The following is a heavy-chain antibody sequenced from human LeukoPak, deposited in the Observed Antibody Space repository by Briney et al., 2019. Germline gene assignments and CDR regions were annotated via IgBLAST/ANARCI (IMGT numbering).Heavy chain of an antibody. CDR2: IRSKANSYAT. D-gene: IGHD3-3*01. CDR3: TRPFGVGNNWFDP. CDR1: GFTFSGSA. Sequence: GGSLRLSCAASGFTFSGSAMHWVRQASGKGLEWVGRIRSKANSYATAYAASVKGRFTISRDDSKNTAYLQMNSLKTEDTAVYYCTRPFGVGNNWFDPWGQGTLVTVSS. J-gene: IGHJ5*02. V-gene: IGHV3-73*01.